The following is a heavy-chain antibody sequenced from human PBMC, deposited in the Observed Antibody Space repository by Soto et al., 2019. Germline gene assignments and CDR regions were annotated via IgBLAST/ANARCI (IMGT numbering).Heavy chain of an antibody. J-gene: IGHJ4*02. Sequence: QLQLQESGSGLVKPSQTLSLTCDVSGGSISSGGYSWSWIRQPPGKGLEWIGYIYHSGSTYYNPSLKTRVTISVDRSKNQFSLKLSSVTPAVTAFYYCARAWCLGAVAADYWGQGALVTVSS. V-gene: IGHV4-30-2*01. D-gene: IGHD6-19*01. CDR1: GGSISSGGYS. CDR2: IYHSGST. CDR3: ARAWCLGAVAADY.